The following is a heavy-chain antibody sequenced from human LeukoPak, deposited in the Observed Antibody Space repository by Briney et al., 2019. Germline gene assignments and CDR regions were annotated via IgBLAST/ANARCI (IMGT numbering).Heavy chain of an antibody. CDR3: ARQIAVAGKAGFGF. CDR1: GGSISSYY. CDR2: IYSSGST. V-gene: IGHV4-4*07. Sequence: PSETLSLTCTVSGGSISSYYWSWIRQPAGKGLEWIGRIYSSGSTNYNPSLKSRVTMSLDTSKNQFSLKLSSVTAADTAVYYCARQIAVAGKAGFGFWGQGTLVTVSS. D-gene: IGHD6-19*01. J-gene: IGHJ4*02.